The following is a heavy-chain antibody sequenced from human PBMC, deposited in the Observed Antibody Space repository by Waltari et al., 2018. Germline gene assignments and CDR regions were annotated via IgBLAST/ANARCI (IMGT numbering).Heavy chain of an antibody. CDR1: GGSIDTPKHY. J-gene: IGHJ3*01. D-gene: IGHD5-12*01. V-gene: IGHV4-39*01. Sequence: QLQLQESGPGPVKPSETLSLTCSVSGGSIDTPKHYWSWIRQPPGQGLEWIGTISYAGTTYTNPSLRGRLTRSRDTSKNQLSLTLGSTTAADTAVYYCATYIGASVGTAAFDVWGQGTMVTVSS. CDR2: ISYAGTT. CDR3: ATYIGASVGTAAFDV.